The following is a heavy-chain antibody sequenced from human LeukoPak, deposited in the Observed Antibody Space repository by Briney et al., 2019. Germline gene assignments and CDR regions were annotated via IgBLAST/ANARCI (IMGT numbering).Heavy chain of an antibody. D-gene: IGHD2-2*01. CDR1: GYTFTNFI. CDR2: ISAYNDNT. CDR3: ARLGYCSSNSCYGVDY. V-gene: IGHV1-18*01. Sequence: GASVKVSCKASGYTFTNFIINWVRQAPGQGPEWMGWISAYNDNTSYAQMFQDRVTMSTDTSTSTAYMELRSLRFDDTAVYYCARLGYCSSNSCYGVDYWGQGTLVTVSS. J-gene: IGHJ4*02.